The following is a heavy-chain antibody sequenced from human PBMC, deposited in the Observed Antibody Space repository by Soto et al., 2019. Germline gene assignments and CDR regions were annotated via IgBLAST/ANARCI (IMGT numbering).Heavy chain of an antibody. CDR3: ARDFYDSGRGYFDY. J-gene: IGHJ4*02. D-gene: IGHD3-22*01. V-gene: IGHV3-30-3*01. Sequence: PGGSLRLSCAASGFTFSSYAMHWVRQAPGKGLEWVAVISYDGSNNYYADSVKGRFTISRDNSKNTLYLQMNSLRAEDTAVYYCARDFYDSGRGYFDYWGQGTLVTVSS. CDR1: GFTFSSYA. CDR2: ISYDGSNN.